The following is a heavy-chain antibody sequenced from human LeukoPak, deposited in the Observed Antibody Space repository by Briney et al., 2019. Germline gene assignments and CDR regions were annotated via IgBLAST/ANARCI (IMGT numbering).Heavy chain of an antibody. Sequence: GGSLRLSCVGSGFTFSSYRMNWVRQAPGKGLEWVSDISSRGSVIYYADSVKGRFTISRDNAKNSLYLQMNSLGAEDTAVYYCARVDSSSSDYWGQGTLVTVSS. CDR3: ARVDSSSSDY. CDR2: ISSRGSVI. V-gene: IGHV3-48*03. J-gene: IGHJ4*02. D-gene: IGHD6-6*01. CDR1: GFTFSSYR.